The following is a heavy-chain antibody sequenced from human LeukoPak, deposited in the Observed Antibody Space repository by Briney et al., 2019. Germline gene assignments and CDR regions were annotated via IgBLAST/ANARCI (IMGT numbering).Heavy chain of an antibody. CDR3: ARDSPFTMVRGVITD. V-gene: IGHV1-69*13. D-gene: IGHD3-10*01. CDR2: IIPIFGTA. J-gene: IGHJ4*02. CDR1: GGTFSSYA. Sequence: SVKVSCKASGGTFSSYAISWVRQAPGQGLEWMGGIIPIFGTANYAQKFQGRVTITADESTSTAYMELSSLRSGDTAVYYCARDSPFTMVRGVITDWGQGTLVTVSS.